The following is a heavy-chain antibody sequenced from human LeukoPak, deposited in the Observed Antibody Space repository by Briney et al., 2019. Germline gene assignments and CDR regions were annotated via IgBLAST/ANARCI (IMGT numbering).Heavy chain of an antibody. CDR2: ISYDGSNK. D-gene: IGHD4-23*01. J-gene: IGHJ6*02. V-gene: IGHV3-30-3*01. CDR1: GFTFSSYA. Sequence: GGSLRLSCEASGFTFSSYAMHWVRQAPGKGLEWVAVISYDGSNKYYADSVKGRFTISRDNSKNTLYLQMNSLRAEDTAVYYCARDSPAGGNGYYYYGMDVWGQGTTVTVSS. CDR3: ARDSPAGGNGYYYYGMDV.